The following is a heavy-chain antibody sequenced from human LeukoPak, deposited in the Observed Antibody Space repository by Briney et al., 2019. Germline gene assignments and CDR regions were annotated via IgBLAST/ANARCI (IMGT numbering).Heavy chain of an antibody. D-gene: IGHD6-13*01. CDR3: ASEGSSWYYFDY. Sequence: GGSLRLSCAASGFTFSSYWMHWVRQAPGKGLAWVSRINSDGSSTSYADSVKGRFTISRDNAKNTLYLQMNSLRAEDTAVYYCASEGSSWYYFDYWGQGTLVTASS. CDR2: INSDGSST. V-gene: IGHV3-74*01. CDR1: GFTFSSYW. J-gene: IGHJ4*02.